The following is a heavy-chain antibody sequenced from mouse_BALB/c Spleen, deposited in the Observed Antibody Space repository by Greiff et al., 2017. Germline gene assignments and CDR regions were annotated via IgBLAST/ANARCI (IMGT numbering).Heavy chain of an antibody. Sequence: VKLQQSGPELVRPGASVKISCKATGYTFSSYWIEWVKQRPGHGLEWIGEILPGSGSTNYNEKFKGKATFTADTSSNTAYMQLSSLTSEDSAVYYCARPGDYRSFAYWGQGTLVTVSA. J-gene: IGHJ3*01. CDR3: ARPGDYRSFAY. V-gene: IGHV1-9*01. D-gene: IGHD2-14*01. CDR1: GYTFSSYW. CDR2: ILPGSGST.